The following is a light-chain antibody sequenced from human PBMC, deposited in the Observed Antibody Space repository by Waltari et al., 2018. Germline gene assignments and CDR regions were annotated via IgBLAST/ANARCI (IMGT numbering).Light chain of an antibody. CDR2: GST. J-gene: IGLJ3*02. CDR1: GSTIGAGYD. Sequence: HSVLTQPPSASGAPGQRVTISCTGSGSTIGAGYDVHWYQPLPRAAPKLLIYGSTTRPLGVPDRFFGSTSGTSASLTITGLQAEDEADYYCQSYDTSLSVVFGGGTKLTVL. V-gene: IGLV1-40*01. CDR3: QSYDTSLSVV.